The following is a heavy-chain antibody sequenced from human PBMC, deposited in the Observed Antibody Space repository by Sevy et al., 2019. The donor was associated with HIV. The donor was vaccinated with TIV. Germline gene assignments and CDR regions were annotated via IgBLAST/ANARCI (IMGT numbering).Heavy chain of an antibody. V-gene: IGHV3-30*04. CDR2: ISYDGRNNK. Sequence: GGSLRLSCPASGFTFSDYSMHWVRQAPGKGLEWVAVISYDGRNNKYNADSVKGRFTISRDNSKNTLYLQMNSLRVEDTAIYYCAKDRGEILHSAFDYWGQGTLVTVSS. CDR3: AKDRGEILHSAFDY. D-gene: IGHD3-16*01. J-gene: IGHJ4*02. CDR1: GFTFSDYS.